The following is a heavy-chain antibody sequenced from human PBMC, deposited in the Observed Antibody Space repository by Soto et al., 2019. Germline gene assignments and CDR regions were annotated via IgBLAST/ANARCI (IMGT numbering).Heavy chain of an antibody. V-gene: IGHV3-74*01. CDR2: INSDGSST. CDR1: GFTFSSYW. J-gene: IGHJ3*02. CDR3: AREQTYYYDSSGSAFDI. D-gene: IGHD3-22*01. Sequence: EVQLVESGGGLVQPGGSLRLSCAASGFTFSSYWMHWVRQAPGKGLVWVSRINSDGSSTSYGDSVKGRLTISNDNAKNTLYLQMNGLRAGDTAVYYCAREQTYYYDSSGSAFDIWGQGTMVTVSS.